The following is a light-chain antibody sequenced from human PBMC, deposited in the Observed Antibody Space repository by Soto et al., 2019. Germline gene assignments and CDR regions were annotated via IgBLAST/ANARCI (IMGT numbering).Light chain of an antibody. J-gene: IGKJ1*01. CDR2: GSS. CDR3: QQYYHSPRT. CDR1: QRVSSRY. Sequence: EIVLTQSPGTLSLSPGERATISCRASQRVSSRYFAWFQQRPGQVPRLLIFGSSSRAPGIPDRFSGSGSGTDFTLTISRLEHEDFGFYYCQQYYHSPRTFGQGTKVEIK. V-gene: IGKV3-20*01.